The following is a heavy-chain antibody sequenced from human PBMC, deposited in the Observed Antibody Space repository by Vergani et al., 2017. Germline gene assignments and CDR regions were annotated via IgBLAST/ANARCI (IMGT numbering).Heavy chain of an antibody. Sequence: HVEMVQSGAEAKKPGASVKVSCKASGYTFSSYGVTWVRQAPGQGLEWMGWISAYNGNTSYAQKFQGRVIMTTDTSTSTAYMELRSLKSDDTAVYYCARDDCSSTICYTDFGLDYWGQGTLVTVSS. D-gene: IGHD2-2*02. CDR2: ISAYNGNT. V-gene: IGHV1-18*01. CDR3: ARDDCSSTICYTDFGLDY. J-gene: IGHJ4*02. CDR1: GYTFSSYG.